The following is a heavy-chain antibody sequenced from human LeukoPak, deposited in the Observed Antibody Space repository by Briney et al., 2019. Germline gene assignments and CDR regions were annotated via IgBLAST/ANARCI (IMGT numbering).Heavy chain of an antibody. V-gene: IGHV3-33*01. J-gene: IGHJ4*02. CDR3: VRGGSSSPFDY. CDR1: GFTFSTYA. CDR2: VWFDGSNE. D-gene: IGHD6-6*01. Sequence: GRSLRLSCAASGFTFSTYAMHWVRQAPGKGLEWVAVVWFDGSNEYYADSVKGRFTISRDTSKNTVFLQMNSLRVEDTAVYYCVRGGSSSPFDYWGQGTLVTVSS.